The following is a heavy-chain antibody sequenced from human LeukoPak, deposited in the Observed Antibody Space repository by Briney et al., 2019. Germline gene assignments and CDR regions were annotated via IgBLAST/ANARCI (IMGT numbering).Heavy chain of an antibody. V-gene: IGHV3-21*01. CDR3: ARVESKGWYPDY. D-gene: IGHD6-19*01. CDR1: GFTFSSYS. J-gene: IGHJ4*02. Sequence: GGSLRLSCAASGFTFSSYSMNWVRQAPGKGLEWVSSISSSSSYIYYADSVKGRFTISRDNAKNSLYLQMNSLRAEDTAVYYCARVESKGWYPDYWGQGTLVTVSS. CDR2: ISSSSSYI.